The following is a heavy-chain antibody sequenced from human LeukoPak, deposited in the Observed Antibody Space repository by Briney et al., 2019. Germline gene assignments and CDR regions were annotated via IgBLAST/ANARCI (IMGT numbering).Heavy chain of an antibody. D-gene: IGHD5-12*01. CDR3: AKNPYEYYFDY. CDR1: GYSFTGYC. Sequence: GASVKVSCKASGYSFTGYCMHWVRQAPGQGLEWMGWINPSSGDTNYAQKFQGRVTMTRDTSISTAYMELSRLRSDDTAVYYCAKNPYEYYFDYWGQGTPVTASS. CDR2: INPSSGDT. V-gene: IGHV1-2*02. J-gene: IGHJ4*02.